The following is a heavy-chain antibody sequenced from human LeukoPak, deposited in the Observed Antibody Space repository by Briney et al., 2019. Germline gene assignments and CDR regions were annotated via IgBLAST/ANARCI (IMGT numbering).Heavy chain of an antibody. D-gene: IGHD4-17*01. V-gene: IGHV4-59*01. J-gene: IGHJ6*03. CDR2: IYYSGST. Sequence: SETLSLTCTVSGGSISSYYWSWIRQPPGKGLEWIGYIYYSGSTNYNPSLKSRVTISVDTSKNQFSLKLSSVTAADTAVYYCARDQHHGDYKDYYYYMDVWGKGTTVTVSS. CDR1: GGSISSYY. CDR3: ARDQHHGDYKDYYYYMDV.